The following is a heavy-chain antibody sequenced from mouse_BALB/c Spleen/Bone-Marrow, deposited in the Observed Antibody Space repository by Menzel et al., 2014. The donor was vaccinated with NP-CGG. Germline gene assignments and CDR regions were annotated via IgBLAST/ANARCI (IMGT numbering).Heavy chain of an antibody. V-gene: IGHV1-9*01. CDR2: ILPGNTNA. CDR3: ARGCYSIDD. CDR1: GYTFSNYW. J-gene: IGHJ4*01. Sequence: VQLQQSGAEQMQPGASVKISCKATGYTFSNYWIEWVKQRPGHGLEWIGEILPGNTNANYNEKFKGRATFTADTSSNTAFMQLSSLTSEDSAVYYCARGCYSIDDWGQGTSVTVSS.